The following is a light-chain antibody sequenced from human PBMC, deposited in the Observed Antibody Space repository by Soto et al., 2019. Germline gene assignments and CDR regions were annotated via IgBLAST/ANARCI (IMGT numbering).Light chain of an antibody. J-gene: IGLJ3*02. V-gene: IGLV8-61*01. CDR1: SGSVSPSHY. CDR2: STN. Sequence: QTVVTQEPSFSVSPGGTVTLTCGLSSGSVSPSHYPSWYQQTPGQAPRTLIYSTNTRSSGVPDRFSGSILGNKAALTITGAQADDESDYYGVLYMGSGIWVFGGGTQLTVL. CDR3: VLYMGSGIWV.